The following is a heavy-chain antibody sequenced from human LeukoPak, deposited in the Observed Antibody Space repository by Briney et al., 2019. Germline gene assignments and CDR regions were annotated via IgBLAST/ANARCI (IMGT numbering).Heavy chain of an antibody. D-gene: IGHD4-17*01. CDR3: TKDPNGDYVGAFDF. CDR1: NFAFSTYA. V-gene: IGHV3-23*01. J-gene: IGHJ3*01. CDR2: IGVLGFDT. Sequence: GGSLRLSCAASNFAFSTYAMTWVRQAPGQGLEWVSCIGVLGFDTSYADSVKGRFTISRDNSQSTLFLQMNSLRAEDTAVYYCTKDPNGDYVGAFDFWGQGTMVTVSS.